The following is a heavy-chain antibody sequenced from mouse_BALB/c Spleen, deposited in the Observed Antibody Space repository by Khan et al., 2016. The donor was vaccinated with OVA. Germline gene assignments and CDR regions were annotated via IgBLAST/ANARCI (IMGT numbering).Heavy chain of an antibody. J-gene: IGHJ3*01. Sequence: QVQLQQSGAELVRPGASVKLSCKASGYTFTSFWMNWVTERPGQGLEWIGMIDPSDSETHYNQMFKDKATLTVDKSSSTADMQLSGLTSADSAVYYCARGGYGTSFAYWGQGTLVTVSA. CDR3: ARGGYGTSFAY. CDR2: IDPSDSET. V-gene: IGHV1-61*01. D-gene: IGHD2-10*02. CDR1: GYTFTSFW.